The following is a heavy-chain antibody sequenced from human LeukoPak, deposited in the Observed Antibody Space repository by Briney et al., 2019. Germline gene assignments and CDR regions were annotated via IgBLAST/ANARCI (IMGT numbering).Heavy chain of an antibody. CDR3: ANLGPPGRDHYLES. CDR2: INQDETSI. J-gene: IGHJ4*02. D-gene: IGHD5-24*01. CDR1: GFTFSTYW. Sequence: EPGGSLRLSCAASGFTFSTYWMGWVRQAPGKGPEWVGNINQDETSIYFLESVKGRFTISRDNAKKSLYLQMNSLRDEDAAVYYCANLGPPGRDHYLESWGQGTLVTVSS. V-gene: IGHV3-7*01.